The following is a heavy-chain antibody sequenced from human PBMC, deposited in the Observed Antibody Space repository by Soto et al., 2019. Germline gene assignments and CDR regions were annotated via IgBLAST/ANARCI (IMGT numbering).Heavy chain of an antibody. CDR2: ISYDGSNK. CDR3: AKGTNYDSRGEYYFDY. D-gene: IGHD5-12*01. Sequence: GGSLRLSCAASGFTFSSYAMSWVRQAPGKGLEWVAVISYDGSNKYYADSVKGRFTISRDNSKNTLYLQMNSLRAEDTAVYYCAKGTNYDSRGEYYFDYWGQGTLVTVSS. V-gene: IGHV3-30*18. J-gene: IGHJ4*02. CDR1: GFTFSSYA.